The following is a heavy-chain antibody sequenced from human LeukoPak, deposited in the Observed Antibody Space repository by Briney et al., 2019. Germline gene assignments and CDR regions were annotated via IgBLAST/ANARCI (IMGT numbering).Heavy chain of an antibody. D-gene: IGHD3-10*01. CDR1: GGSFSGYY. J-gene: IGHJ4*02. V-gene: IGHV4-34*01. CDR3: ARGGGGLLWFGELFDY. Sequence: SETLSLTCAVYGGSFSGYYWSWIRQPPGKGLGWIGEINHSGSTNYNPSLKSRVTISVDTSKNQFSLKLSSVTAADTAVYYCARGGGGLLWFGELFDYWGQGTLVTVSS. CDR2: INHSGST.